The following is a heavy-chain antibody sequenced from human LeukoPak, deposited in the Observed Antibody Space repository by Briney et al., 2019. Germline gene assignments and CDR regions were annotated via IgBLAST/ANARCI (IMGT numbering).Heavy chain of an antibody. D-gene: IGHD3-10*01. CDR2: INHSGST. CDR3: ARAYGSGSYSNGLDY. Sequence: SETLSLTCAVYGGSFSGYYWSWIRQPPGKGLEWIGEINHSGSTNYNPSLKSRVTISVDTSKNQFSLKLSSVTAADTAVYYCARAYGSGSYSNGLDYWGQGTLVTVSS. J-gene: IGHJ4*02. V-gene: IGHV4-34*01. CDR1: GGSFSGYY.